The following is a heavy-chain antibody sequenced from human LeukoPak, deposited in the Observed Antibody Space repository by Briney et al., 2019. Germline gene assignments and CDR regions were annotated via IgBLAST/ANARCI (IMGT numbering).Heavy chain of an antibody. CDR3: ARDLDYYDAGHFDY. Sequence: GASVKVSCKASGYTFTGYYMHWVRQAPGQGLEWMGWINPNSGGTNYAQKFQGRVTMTRGTSISTAYMELSRLRSDDTAVYYCARDLDYYDAGHFDYWGQGTLVTVSS. CDR2: INPNSGGT. CDR1: GYTFTGYY. J-gene: IGHJ4*02. V-gene: IGHV1-2*02. D-gene: IGHD3-22*01.